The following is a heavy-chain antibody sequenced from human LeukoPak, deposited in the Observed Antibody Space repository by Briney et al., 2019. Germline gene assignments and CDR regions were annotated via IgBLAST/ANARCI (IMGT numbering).Heavy chain of an antibody. Sequence: QTRGSHTREYPATGWRLVGNEIRSRRQAPRKELKWVSVISGSGGRTYYADSVKGRFTISRDNSKNTLYLQMNSLRAEDTAVYYCPNAFLGSGACTSRFVRWGKGALVTVAS. D-gene: IGHD3-16*01. V-gene: IGHV3-23*01. CDR3: PNAFLGSGACTSRFVR. CDR1: GWRLVGNE. CDR2: ISGSGGRT. J-gene: IGHJ5*02.